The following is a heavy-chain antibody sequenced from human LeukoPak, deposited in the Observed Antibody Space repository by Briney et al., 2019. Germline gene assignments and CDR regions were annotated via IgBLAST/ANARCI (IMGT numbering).Heavy chain of an antibody. CDR1: GFTFSNYD. Sequence: PGGSVRLSCTASGFTFSNYDIHWVRQAPGQGLEWVAFIRPDGGKKDYADTVKGRFTISRDNSKNTLFLQMNSLRAEDTAVYYCARGTMVRGRDYYYYYMDVWGKGTTVTVSS. V-gene: IGHV3-30*02. CDR3: ARGTMVRGRDYYYYYMDV. J-gene: IGHJ6*03. CDR2: IRPDGGKK. D-gene: IGHD3-10*01.